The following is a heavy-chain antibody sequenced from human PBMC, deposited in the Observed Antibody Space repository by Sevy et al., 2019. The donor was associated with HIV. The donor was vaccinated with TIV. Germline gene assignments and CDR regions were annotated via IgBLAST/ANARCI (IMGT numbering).Heavy chain of an antibody. J-gene: IGHJ4*02. CDR1: GFSFNKFA. V-gene: IGHV3-30*18. CDR3: AKIPRGYSYASFLDS. Sequence: GGSLRLSCAASGFSFNKFAMHWVRQAPGKGLEWVALISYDGGNKYYADSVRGRFSISRDNSKNTLFLQMNSLSPEDTAIYFCAKIPRGYSYASFLDSWGQGTLVTVSS. CDR2: ISYDGGNK. D-gene: IGHD5-18*01.